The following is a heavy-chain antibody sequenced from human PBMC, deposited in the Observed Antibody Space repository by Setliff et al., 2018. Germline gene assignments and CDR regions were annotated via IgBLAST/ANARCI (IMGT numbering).Heavy chain of an antibody. J-gene: IGHJ6*02. CDR2: ISSSSTTI. CDR3: AREVNDNFWSGYLYYYGMDV. V-gene: IGHV3-48*01. D-gene: IGHD3-3*01. Sequence: PGGSLRLSCAASGFTFSSYGMNWVRQAPGKGLEWLSYISSSSTTIYYADSVKGRFTVSRDNAKNSLYLQMNSLRADDAAVYYCAREVNDNFWSGYLYYYGMDVWGQGTTVTVSS. CDR1: GFTFSSYG.